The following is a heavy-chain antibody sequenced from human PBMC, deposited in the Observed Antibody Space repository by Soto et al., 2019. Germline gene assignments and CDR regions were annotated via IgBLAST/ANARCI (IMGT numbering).Heavy chain of an antibody. Sequence: SVKVSCKASGGTFSSYAISWVRQAPGQGLEWMGGIIPIFGTANYAQKFQGRVTITADESTSTAYMELSSLRSEDTAVYYCARDPWGPPLNNDIYGYWGQGTLVTVSS. CDR2: IIPIFGTA. D-gene: IGHD7-27*01. V-gene: IGHV1-69*13. J-gene: IGHJ4*02. CDR1: GGTFSSYA. CDR3: ARDPWGPPLNNDIYGY.